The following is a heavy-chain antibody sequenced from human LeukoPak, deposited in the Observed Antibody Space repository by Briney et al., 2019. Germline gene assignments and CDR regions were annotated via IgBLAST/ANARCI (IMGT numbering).Heavy chain of an antibody. J-gene: IGHJ5*02. CDR2: IYTSGST. D-gene: IGHD3-16*01. CDR1: GGSISSGSYY. V-gene: IGHV4-61*02. Sequence: SETLSLTCTVSGGSISSGSYYWSWIRQPAGKGLEWIGRIYTSGSTNYNPSLKSRVTISVDTSKNQFSLKLSSVTAADTAVYYCARVSLRVGIDPWGQGTLVTVSS. CDR3: ARVSLRVGIDP.